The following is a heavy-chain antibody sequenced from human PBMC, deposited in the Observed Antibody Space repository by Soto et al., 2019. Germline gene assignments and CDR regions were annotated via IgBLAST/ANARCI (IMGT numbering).Heavy chain of an antibody. V-gene: IGHV1-69*01. CDR2: IIPIFGTA. D-gene: IGHD5-12*01. J-gene: IGHJ4*02. CDR1: GGTFSSYA. Sequence: QVQLVQSGAEVKKPGSSVKVSCKASGGTFSSYAISWVRQAPGQGLEWMGGIIPIFGTANYAQKFPGRVKITADESTSEAYMELSSLRSEDTAVYYCASSLRDGYNFYFDYWGQGTLVSVSS. CDR3: ASSLRDGYNFYFDY.